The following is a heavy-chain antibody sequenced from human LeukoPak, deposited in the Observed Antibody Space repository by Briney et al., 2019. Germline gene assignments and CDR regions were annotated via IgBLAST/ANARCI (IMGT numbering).Heavy chain of an antibody. V-gene: IGHV3-21*01. D-gene: IGHD3-22*01. CDR2: ISSSSSYI. CDR3: ARDGRRGYYDSSGYPSFDY. CDR1: GFTFSSYS. Sequence: GGSLRLSCAASGFTFSSYSMNWVRQAPGKGLEWVSSISSSSSYIYYADSVKGRFTISRDNAKNSLYLQMNSLRAEDTAVYYCARDGRRGYYDSSGYPSFDYWGQGTLVTVSS. J-gene: IGHJ4*02.